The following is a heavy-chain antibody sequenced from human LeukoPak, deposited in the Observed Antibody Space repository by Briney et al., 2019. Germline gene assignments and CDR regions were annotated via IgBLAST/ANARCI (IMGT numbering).Heavy chain of an antibody. CDR1: GFTFSSYA. J-gene: IGHJ4*02. V-gene: IGHV3-23*01. D-gene: IGHD3-10*01. Sequence: GGSLRLSCAASGFTFSSYAMSWVRQAPGKGLEWVSAISGSGGSGGSTYYADSVKSRFTISRDNSKNTLYLQMNSLRAEDTAVYYCAKDLDLEELLLWFGTFDYWGQGTLVTVSS. CDR3: AKDLDLEELLLWFGTFDY. CDR2: ISGSGGSGGST.